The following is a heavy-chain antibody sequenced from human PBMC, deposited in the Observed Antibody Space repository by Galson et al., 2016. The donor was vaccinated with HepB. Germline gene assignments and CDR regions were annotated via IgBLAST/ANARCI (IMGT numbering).Heavy chain of an antibody. CDR2: IHHSGIT. Sequence: TLSLTCSVSGASITSGPYYWTWIRQHPGKGLEWIGYIHHSGITYYTPSLKSRLTISVDKSKNQFSLKLSSVTAADTAVYYCASRFGSGWSSNWFDPWGQGTLVTVSS. CDR3: ASRFGSGWSSNWFDP. CDR1: GASITSGPYY. V-gene: IGHV4-31*03. J-gene: IGHJ5*02. D-gene: IGHD6-19*01.